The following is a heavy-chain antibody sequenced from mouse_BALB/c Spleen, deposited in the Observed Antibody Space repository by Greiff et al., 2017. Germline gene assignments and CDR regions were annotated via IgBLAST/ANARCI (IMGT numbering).Heavy chain of an antibody. CDR1: GFNIKDYY. CDR3: AFDAVDYAMDY. CDR2: IDTANGNT. V-gene: IGHV14-1*02. D-gene: IGHD1-1*02. J-gene: IGHJ4*01. Sequence: VQLQQSGAGLVRPGAFVKLSCKASGFNIKDYYMHWVQQRPEQGLEWIGRIDTANGNTKYAAKFQGKTTIPADTSSNTAYLQLSSLTSEDTAVYYCAFDAVDYAMDYWGQGTSVTVSS.